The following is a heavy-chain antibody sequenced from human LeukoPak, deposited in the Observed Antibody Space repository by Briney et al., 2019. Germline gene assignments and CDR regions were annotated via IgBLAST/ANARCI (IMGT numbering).Heavy chain of an antibody. CDR3: AKDHEDILTGYYTPDY. CDR1: GFTFNSYG. J-gene: IGHJ4*02. V-gene: IGHV3-30*18. D-gene: IGHD3-9*01. Sequence: GGSLRLSCAASGFTFNSYGMHWVRQAPGKGLEWVAVISYDGSNKYYADSVKGRFTISSDNSKNTLYLQMNSLRAEDTAVYYCAKDHEDILTGYYTPDYWGQGTLVTVSS. CDR2: ISYDGSNK.